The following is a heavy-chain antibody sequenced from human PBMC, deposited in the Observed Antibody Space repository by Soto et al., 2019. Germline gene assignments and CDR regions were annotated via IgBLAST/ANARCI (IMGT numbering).Heavy chain of an antibody. CDR2: IYWNDDK. D-gene: IGHD3-10*01. CDR1: GFSLSTSGVG. V-gene: IGHV2-5*01. CDR3: AHRSNPDFGYYYGMDV. Sequence: SGPTLVNPTQTLTLTCTFSGFSLSTSGVGVGWIRQPPGKALEWLALIYWNDDKRYSPSLKSRLTITKDTSKSQVVLTMTKMDPVDTATYYCAHRSNPDFGYYYGMDVWGQGTTVTVSS. J-gene: IGHJ6*02.